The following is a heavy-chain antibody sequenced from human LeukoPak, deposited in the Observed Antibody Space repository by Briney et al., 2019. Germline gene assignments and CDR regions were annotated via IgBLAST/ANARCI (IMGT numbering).Heavy chain of an antibody. CDR3: ARTTSDDSSGYYSDPLDY. V-gene: IGHV1-69*05. D-gene: IGHD3-22*01. J-gene: IGHJ4*02. CDR2: IIPIFGTA. CDR1: GGTFSSYA. Sequence: SVKASCKAPGGTFSSYAISWVRQAPGQGLEWMGGIIPIFGTANYAQKFQGRVTITTDESTSTAYMELSSLRSEDTAVYYCARTTSDDSSGYYSDPLDYWGQGTLVTVSS.